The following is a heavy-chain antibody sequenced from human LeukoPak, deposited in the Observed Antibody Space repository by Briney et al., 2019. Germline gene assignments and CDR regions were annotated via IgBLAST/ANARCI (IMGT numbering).Heavy chain of an antibody. J-gene: IGHJ4*02. CDR3: ARAHTSGWYYFDY. D-gene: IGHD6-19*01. CDR2: ISSDGSNK. V-gene: IGHV3-30-3*01. CDR1: GFTFSSYA. Sequence: PGGSLRLSCAASGFTFSSYAMSWVRQAPGKGLEWVAVISSDGSNKYYADSVKGRVTISRDNSKNTLYLQMNSLRGEDTAVYYCARAHTSGWYYFDYWGQGTLVTVSS.